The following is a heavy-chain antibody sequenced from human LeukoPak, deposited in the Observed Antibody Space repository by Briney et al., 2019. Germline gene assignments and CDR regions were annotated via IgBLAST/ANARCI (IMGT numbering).Heavy chain of an antibody. Sequence: GESLKISCKTSGYSFTSHWIGWVRQMPGKGLESMGVIYPSDSDTRYSPSFQGQVTISADKSISTAYLQWSSLKASDTAMYYCAGSLNGYMSFDIWGQGTVVTVSS. CDR2: IYPSDSDT. D-gene: IGHD5-24*01. V-gene: IGHV5-51*01. J-gene: IGHJ3*02. CDR3: AGSLNGYMSFDI. CDR1: GYSFTSHW.